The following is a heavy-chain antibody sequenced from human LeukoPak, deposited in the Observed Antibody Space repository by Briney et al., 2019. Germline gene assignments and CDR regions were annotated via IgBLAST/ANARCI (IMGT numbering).Heavy chain of an antibody. D-gene: IGHD3-22*01. V-gene: IGHV1-18*01. CDR2: ISAYNGNT. J-gene: IGHJ4*02. CDR1: GYTFTSYG. CDR3: ARDGFFDSSGYSIAFDY. Sequence: ASVKVSCKASGYTFTSYGISWVRPAPGQGLEWMGWISAYNGNTNYAQKLQGRVTMTTDTSTSTAYMELRSLRSDDTAVYYCARDGFFDSSGYSIAFDYWGQGTLVTVSS.